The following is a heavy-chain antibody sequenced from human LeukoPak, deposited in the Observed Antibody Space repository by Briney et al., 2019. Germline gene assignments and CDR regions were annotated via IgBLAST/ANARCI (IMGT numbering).Heavy chain of an antibody. CDR3: AKDGGTALVDY. J-gene: IGHJ4*02. CDR2: ISGSGSRT. D-gene: IGHD1-26*01. CDR1: GFTVSSNY. Sequence: GGSLRLSCAASGFTVSSNYMSWVRQAPGKGLEWVSGISGSGSRTYYADSVKGRFTISRDNSKNTLYVQMNSLRAEDTAVYYCAKDGGTALVDYWGQGTLVTVSS. V-gene: IGHV3-23*01.